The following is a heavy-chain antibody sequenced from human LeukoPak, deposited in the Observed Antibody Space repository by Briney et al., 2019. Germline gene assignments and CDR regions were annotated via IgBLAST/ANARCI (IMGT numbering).Heavy chain of an antibody. CDR3: ARDPVVPATSMQFDWYFDL. CDR2: ISHSGSP. V-gene: IGHV4-38-2*02. J-gene: IGHJ2*01. CDR1: GYSISSGYY. Sequence: SQTLSLTCTVSGYSISSGYYWGWIRQPPGKGLEWIGSISHSGSPYYNPSLKSRVTISVHTSKNQFSLKLSSVTAADTAVYYCARDPVVPATSMQFDWYFDLWGRGTLVTVSS. D-gene: IGHD2-21*02.